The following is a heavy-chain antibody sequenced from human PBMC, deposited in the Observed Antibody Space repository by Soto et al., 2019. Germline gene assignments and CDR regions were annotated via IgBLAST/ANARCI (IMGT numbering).Heavy chain of an antibody. CDR3: ATLGDILTGPTYYFDY. D-gene: IGHD3-9*01. J-gene: IGHJ4*02. CDR2: INHSGST. V-gene: IGHV4-34*01. CDR1: GGSFSGYN. Sequence: SETLSLTCAVYGGSFSGYNWSWIRQPPGKGLEWIGEINHSGSTNYNPSLKSRVTISVDTSKNQFSLKLSSVTAADTAVYYCATLGDILTGPTYYFDYWGQGTLVTVSS.